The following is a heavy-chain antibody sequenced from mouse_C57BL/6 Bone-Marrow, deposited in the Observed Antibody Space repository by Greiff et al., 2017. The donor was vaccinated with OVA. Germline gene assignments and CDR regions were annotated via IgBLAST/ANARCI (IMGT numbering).Heavy chain of an antibody. CDR1: GFTFSSYG. J-gene: IGHJ2*01. Sequence: EVQGVESGGDLVKPGGSLKLSCAASGFTFSSYGMSWVRQTPDKRLEWVATISSGGSYTYYPDSVKGRFTISRDNDKNTLYLQMSSLKSEDTAMYYCARHYYGSSYYFDYWGQGTTLTVSS. CDR3: ARHYYGSSYYFDY. D-gene: IGHD1-1*01. CDR2: ISSGGSYT. V-gene: IGHV5-6*01.